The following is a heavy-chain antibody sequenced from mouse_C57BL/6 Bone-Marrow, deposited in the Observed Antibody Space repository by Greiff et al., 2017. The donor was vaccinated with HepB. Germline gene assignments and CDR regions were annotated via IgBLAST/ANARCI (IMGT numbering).Heavy chain of an antibody. V-gene: IGHV2-9-1*01. D-gene: IGHD2-3*01. CDR1: GFSLTSYA. CDR2: IWTGGGT. CDR3: ARKVGWLLPLYAMDY. Sequence: VQRVESGPGLVAPSQSLSITCTVSGFSLTSYAISWVRQPPGKGLEWLGVIWTGGGTNYNSALKSRLSISKDNSKSQVFLKMNSLQTDDTARYYCARKVGWLLPLYAMDYWGQGTSVTVSS. J-gene: IGHJ4*01.